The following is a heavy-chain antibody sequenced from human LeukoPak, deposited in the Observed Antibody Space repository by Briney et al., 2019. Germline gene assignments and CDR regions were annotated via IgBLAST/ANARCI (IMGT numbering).Heavy chain of an antibody. CDR1: GYSFTSYW. V-gene: IGHV5-51*01. CDR2: IYPGDSDT. D-gene: IGHD5-24*01. J-gene: IGHJ6*03. Sequence: GESLKISCKGSGYSFTSYWIGWVRQMPGKGLEWMGIIYPGDSDTRYSPSFQGQVTISADKSISTAYLQWSSLKASDTAMYYCARRSRDGYNLGYYYYYYMDVWGKGTTVTVSS. CDR3: ARRSRDGYNLGYYYYYYMDV.